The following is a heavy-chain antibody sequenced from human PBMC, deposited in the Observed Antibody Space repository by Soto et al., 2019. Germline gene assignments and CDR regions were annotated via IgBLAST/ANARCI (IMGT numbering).Heavy chain of an antibody. J-gene: IGHJ6*03. CDR2: ISAYNGNT. V-gene: IGHV1-18*01. CDR3: ARKKTGQSFYYYYYMDV. Sequence: GASVKVSCKASGYTFTSYGISWVRQAPGQGFEWMGWISAYNGNTNYAQKLQGRVTMTTDTSTSTAYMELRSLRSDDTAVYYCARKKTGQSFYYYYYMDVWGKGTTVTVSS. CDR1: GYTFTSYG.